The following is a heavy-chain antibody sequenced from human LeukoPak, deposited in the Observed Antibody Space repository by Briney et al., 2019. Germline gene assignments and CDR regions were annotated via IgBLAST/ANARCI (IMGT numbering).Heavy chain of an antibody. CDR1: GITFSGSA. D-gene: IGHD3-16*02. J-gene: IGHJ5*02. CDR3: AKDPYDYVWGSYRYTGGNWFDP. Sequence: GGSLRLSCAASGITFSGSAMHWVRQASGKGLEWVGRIKTKVDSYATAYAASVKGRFTISRDDSKNTAYLQMNSLRAEDTAVYYCAKDPYDYVWGSYRYTGGNWFDPWGQGTLVTVSS. CDR2: IKTKVDSYAT. V-gene: IGHV3-73*01.